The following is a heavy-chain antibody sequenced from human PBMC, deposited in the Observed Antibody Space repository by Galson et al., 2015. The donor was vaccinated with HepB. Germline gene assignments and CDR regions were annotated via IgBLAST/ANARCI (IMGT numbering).Heavy chain of an antibody. D-gene: IGHD3-9*01. J-gene: IGHJ4*02. Sequence: SLRLSCAASGFTFISYPMHWVRQAPGKGLEWVAVMSYDGSDKYYADSVRGRFTISRDNSKNILYLQMNSLRADDTALYYCAREDYDILTGPFDFWGQGTLVTVSS. CDR3: AREDYDILTGPFDF. CDR1: GFTFISYP. CDR2: MSYDGSDK. V-gene: IGHV3-30-3*01.